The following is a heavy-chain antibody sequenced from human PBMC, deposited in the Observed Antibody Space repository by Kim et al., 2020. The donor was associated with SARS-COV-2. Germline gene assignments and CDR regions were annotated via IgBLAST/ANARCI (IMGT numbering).Heavy chain of an antibody. Sequence: SETLSLTCTVSGGSISSYYWSWIRQPPGKGLEWIGYIYYSGSTNYNPSLKSRVTISVDTSKNQFSLKLSSVTAADTAVYYCARDKGRWELEASSYYFDYWGQGTLVTVSS. J-gene: IGHJ4*02. CDR2: IYYSGST. D-gene: IGHD1-26*01. V-gene: IGHV4-59*01. CDR3: ARDKGRWELEASSYYFDY. CDR1: GGSISSYY.